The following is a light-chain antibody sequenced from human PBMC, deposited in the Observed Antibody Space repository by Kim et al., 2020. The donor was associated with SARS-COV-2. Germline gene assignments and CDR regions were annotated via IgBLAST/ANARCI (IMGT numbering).Light chain of an antibody. J-gene: IGLJ2*01. V-gene: IGLV3-19*01. CDR1: SIRSYY. CDR2: GKN. Sequence: GRITRGGGSIRSYYTTWYQQKPEQAPIVVICGKNSRPAGIPGRFSGSSSGDTASLTIAGKQEGDEADYYCTSRGSNDNVLFGGGTQLTVL. CDR3: TSRGSNDNVL.